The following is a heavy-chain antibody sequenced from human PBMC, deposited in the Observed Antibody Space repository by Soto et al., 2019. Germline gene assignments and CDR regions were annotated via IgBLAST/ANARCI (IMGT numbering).Heavy chain of an antibody. J-gene: IGHJ4*02. CDR2: IWYDGSNK. CDR1: GFTFSNYG. V-gene: IGHV3-33*01. Sequence: GGSLRLSCAGSGFTFSNYGMNWVRQAPGKGLEWVAVIWYDGSNKDYADSVKGRFTISRDNSKNTLYVQMNSLRAEDTAVYYCARVQTGKGSLDYWGQGTRVTVSS. CDR3: ARVQTGKGSLDY. D-gene: IGHD1-1*01.